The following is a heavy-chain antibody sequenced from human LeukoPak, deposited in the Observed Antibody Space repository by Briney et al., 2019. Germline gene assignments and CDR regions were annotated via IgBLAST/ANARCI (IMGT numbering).Heavy chain of an antibody. J-gene: IGHJ6*03. CDR2: INPNSGGT. V-gene: IGHV1-2*02. CDR1: GYTFTGYY. Sequence: ASVKVSCKASGYTFTGYYMHWVRQAPAQGLEWMGWINPNSGGTNYAQKFQGRVTMTRDTSISTAYMELSRLRSDDTAVYYCARNPGAVVAAMPFYYYYMDVWGKGTTVTISS. CDR3: ARNPGAVVAAMPFYYYYMDV. D-gene: IGHD2-15*01.